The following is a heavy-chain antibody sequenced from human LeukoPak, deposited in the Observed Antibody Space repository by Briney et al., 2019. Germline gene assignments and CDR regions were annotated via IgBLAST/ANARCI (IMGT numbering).Heavy chain of an antibody. CDR2: INPNNGGT. CDR3: ARSLGGNWFDP. D-gene: IGHD3-16*01. CDR1: GYTFTDYY. V-gene: IGHV1-2*02. Sequence: GASVKVSCKASGYTFTDYYMYWVRQAPGQGLEWMGWINPNNGGTNYAQKFQGRVTMTRDTSISTAYMELSRLKSDDTAVYYCARSLGGNWFDPWGQGTLVTVSS. J-gene: IGHJ5*02.